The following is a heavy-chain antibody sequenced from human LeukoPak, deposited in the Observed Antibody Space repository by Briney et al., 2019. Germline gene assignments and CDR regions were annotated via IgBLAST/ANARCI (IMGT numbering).Heavy chain of an antibody. D-gene: IGHD3-10*01. CDR3: ARAQTYYGSGSYLY. CDR1: GFTFSRYS. V-gene: IGHV3-48*02. CDR2: ISSNSSTV. Sequence: GGSLRLSCAASGFTFSRYSMNWVRQAPGKGLEWVSYISSNSSTVYYADSLKGRFTISRDNAKNSLYLQMNSLRDEDTAVYYCARAQTYYGSGSYLYWGQGTLVTVSS. J-gene: IGHJ4*02.